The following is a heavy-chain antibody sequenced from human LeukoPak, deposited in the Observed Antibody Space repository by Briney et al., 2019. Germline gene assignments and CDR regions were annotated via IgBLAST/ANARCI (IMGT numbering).Heavy chain of an antibody. Sequence: GGSLRLSCAASGFTFSSYSMNWVRQAPGKGLEWVSYISSSSSTIYYADSVKGRFTISRDNAKNTLYLQMNSLRAEDTAVYYCAKDHSSSSGILHYWGQGTLVTVSS. J-gene: IGHJ4*02. CDR1: GFTFSSYS. CDR2: ISSSSSTI. CDR3: AKDHSSSSGILHY. D-gene: IGHD6-6*01. V-gene: IGHV3-48*01.